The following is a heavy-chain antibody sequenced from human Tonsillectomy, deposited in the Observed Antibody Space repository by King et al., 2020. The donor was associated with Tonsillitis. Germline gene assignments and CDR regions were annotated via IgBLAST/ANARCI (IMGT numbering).Heavy chain of an antibody. V-gene: IGHV4-39*01. Sequence: LQLQESGPGLVKPSETLSLTRTVSGGSISNRSYYWGWLRQPPGKGLECIGSIYYSGNTYYNPSLKSRVTISVDTSKNQFSLKLSSVTAADTAVYYCARLIPTSMTEYYFNYWGQGTLVTVSS. CDR3: ARLIPTSMTEYYFNY. CDR1: GGSISNRSYY. CDR2: IYYSGNT. J-gene: IGHJ4*02.